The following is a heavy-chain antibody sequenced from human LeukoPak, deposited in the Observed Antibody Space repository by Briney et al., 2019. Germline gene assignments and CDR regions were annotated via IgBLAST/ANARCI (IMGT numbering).Heavy chain of an antibody. D-gene: IGHD1-26*01. J-gene: IGHJ6*02. CDR2: IIPILGIA. V-gene: IGHV1-69*02. Sequence: ASVKVSCKASGGTFSSYTIGWVRQAPGQGLEWMGRIIPILGIANYAQKFQGRVTITADKSTSTAYMELSSLRSEDTAVYYCARAVGATNYYYYGMDVWGQGTTVTVSS. CDR3: ARAVGATNYYYYGMDV. CDR1: GGTFSSYT.